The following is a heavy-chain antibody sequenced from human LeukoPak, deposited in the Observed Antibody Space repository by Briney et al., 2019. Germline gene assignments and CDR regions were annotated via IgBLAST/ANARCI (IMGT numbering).Heavy chain of an antibody. CDR2: ISYDGSNK. V-gene: IGHV3-30-3*01. CDR1: GFTFSSYA. D-gene: IGHD2-2*02. J-gene: IGHJ4*02. Sequence: GGSLRLSCAASGFTFSSYAMHWVRQAPGKGLEWVAVISYDGSNKYYADSVKGRFTISRDNSKNTLYLQMNSLRAEDTAVYYCVRDEDIVVVPAAILGYWGQGTLVTVSS. CDR3: VRDEDIVVVPAAILGY.